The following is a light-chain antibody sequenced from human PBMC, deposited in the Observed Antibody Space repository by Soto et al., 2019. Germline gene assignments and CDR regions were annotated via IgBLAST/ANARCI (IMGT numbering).Light chain of an antibody. CDR3: QQYGSSPVT. CDR1: QTTSPKY. J-gene: IGKJ1*01. V-gene: IGKV3-20*01. CDR2: GAS. Sequence: EIELAQSPGTLSLSPGESATLACRFSQTTSPKYVAWYQQSRGLAPRLLVYGASKRAAGIPDRFRGSGSGSEFTLTISRLEPEDFAVYYCQQYGSSPVTFGQGTKVDIK.